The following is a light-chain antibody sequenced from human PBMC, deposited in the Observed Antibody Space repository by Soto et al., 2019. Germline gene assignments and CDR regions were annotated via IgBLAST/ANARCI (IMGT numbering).Light chain of an antibody. Sequence: EIVLTQSPGTLSLSPGERATLSCRASQSVSSSYLAWYPQKPGQAPRLLIYGAASRATGIPDRFSGSGSGTAFTLTISRLEPEDFAVYYCQQYGSSPPYTFGQGTKLEIK. J-gene: IGKJ2*01. CDR1: QSVSSSY. V-gene: IGKV3-20*01. CDR3: QQYGSSPPYT. CDR2: GAA.